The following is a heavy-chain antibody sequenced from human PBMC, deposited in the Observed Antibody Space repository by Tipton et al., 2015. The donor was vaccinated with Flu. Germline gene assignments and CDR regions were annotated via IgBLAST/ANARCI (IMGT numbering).Heavy chain of an antibody. Sequence: SLRLSCAASGFTFSSYSMNWVRQAPGKGLEWVSSISSSSSYIYYADSVKGRFTISRDNAKNSLYLQMNSLRAEDTAVYYCARAVGDSSGYWFDYWGQGTLVTVSS. CDR2: ISSSSSYI. V-gene: IGHV3-21*01. CDR1: GFTFSSYS. D-gene: IGHD3-22*01. J-gene: IGHJ4*02. CDR3: ARAVGDSSGYWFDY.